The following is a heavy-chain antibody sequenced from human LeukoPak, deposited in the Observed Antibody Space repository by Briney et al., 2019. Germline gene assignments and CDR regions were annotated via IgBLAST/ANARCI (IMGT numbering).Heavy chain of an antibody. CDR2: IKHDGSEK. J-gene: IGHJ4*02. CDR3: AREGSDSSGWLADFDY. D-gene: IGHD6-19*01. CDR1: EFTFSSYW. V-gene: IGHV3-7*01. Sequence: PGGSLRLSCAASEFTFSSYWMSWVRQAPGKGLEWVANIKHDGSEKYYVDSVKGRFTISRDNAKNSLYLQMNSLRAEDTAVYYCAREGSDSSGWLADFDYWGQGTLVTVSS.